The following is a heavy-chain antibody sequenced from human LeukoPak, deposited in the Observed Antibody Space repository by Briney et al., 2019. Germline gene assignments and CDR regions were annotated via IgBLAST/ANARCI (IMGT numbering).Heavy chain of an antibody. J-gene: IGHJ4*02. V-gene: IGHV3-23*01. D-gene: IGHD2-8*01. Sequence: PGGSLRLSCAASGFTFSSYTINWVRQAPGKGLEWVSAISGSGGSTYYADSVKGRFTISRDNSKNTLYLQMNSLRAEDTAVYYCARERCEWCGYPRGGYFDYWGQGTLVTVSS. CDR3: ARERCEWCGYPRGGYFDY. CDR1: GFTFSSYT. CDR2: ISGSGGST.